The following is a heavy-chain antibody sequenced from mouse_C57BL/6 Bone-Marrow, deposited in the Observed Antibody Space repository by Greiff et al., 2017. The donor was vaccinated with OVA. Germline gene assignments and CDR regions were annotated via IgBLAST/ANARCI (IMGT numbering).Heavy chain of an antibody. CDR1: GFTFSDYY. J-gene: IGHJ1*03. CDR3: ARGYHWYFDV. CDR2: INYDGSST. V-gene: IGHV5-16*01. Sequence: EVKLMESEGGLVQPGSSMKLSCTASGFTFSDYYMAWVRQVPEKGLEWVANINYDGSSTYYLDSLKSRFNISRDNAKNILYLQMSSLKSEDTATYYCARGYHWYFDVWGTGTTVTVSS.